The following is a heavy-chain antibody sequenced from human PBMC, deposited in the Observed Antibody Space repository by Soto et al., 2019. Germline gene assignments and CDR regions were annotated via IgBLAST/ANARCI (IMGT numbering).Heavy chain of an antibody. CDR1: GDTLTRSF. J-gene: IGHJ4*02. Sequence: QVQLEQSGLEVKEPGPSLKASCKLSGDTLTRSFIHWLRQAPGQGLEWMGRINPNSGDTKYAQSFQGRVTMTRDTSINTAYMELSRLRSDDTAVYYCARGGGSSFFDYWGQGILVTVSS. V-gene: IGHV1-2*06. CDR3: ARGGGSSFFDY. CDR2: INPNSGDT. D-gene: IGHD2-2*01.